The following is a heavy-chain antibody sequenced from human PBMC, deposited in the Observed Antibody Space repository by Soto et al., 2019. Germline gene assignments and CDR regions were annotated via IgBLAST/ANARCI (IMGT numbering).Heavy chain of an antibody. CDR2: VIPIPGTA. Sequence: QVQLVQSGAEVKKPGSSVKVSCKASGGTFGSYAISWVRQAPGQGPEWMGGVIPIPGTANYAQKFQGRVTITADESTSTASMQLSSLRSEDTAVYYCARSQGSSTSLEIYYYYYYGMDVWGQGTTVTASS. J-gene: IGHJ6*02. CDR1: GGTFGSYA. D-gene: IGHD2-2*01. V-gene: IGHV1-69*01. CDR3: ARSQGSSTSLEIYYYYYYGMDV.